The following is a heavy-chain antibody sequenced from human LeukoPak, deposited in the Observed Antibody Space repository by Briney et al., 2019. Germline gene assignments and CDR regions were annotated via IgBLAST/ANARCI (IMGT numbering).Heavy chain of an antibody. Sequence: ASVKVSCKTSGYSFTTYYIHWVRQAPGQGLEWMGVIDPSGGSTIHAQKFQGRVTMTRDTSTSVVYMDLSSLRSDDTAVYYCARPGMWYFDYWGQGTLVTVSS. CDR1: GYSFTTYY. D-gene: IGHD2-21*01. CDR3: ARPGMWYFDY. V-gene: IGHV1-46*03. CDR2: IDPSGGST. J-gene: IGHJ4*02.